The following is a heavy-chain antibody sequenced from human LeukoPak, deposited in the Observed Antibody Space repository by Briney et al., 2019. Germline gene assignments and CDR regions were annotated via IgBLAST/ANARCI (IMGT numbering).Heavy chain of an antibody. CDR2: ISPYTNKT. CDR1: GYSFISHA. Sequence: GASVKVSCKTSGYSFISHAITWVRQAPGQGLEWMGWISPYTNKTHNSQKVQGRVTMSTDTSTSTAYMELGRLTSDDTAVYYCARDSHGTGYKSILTLDYWGQGTLVTVS. V-gene: IGHV1-18*01. D-gene: IGHD1-1*01. J-gene: IGHJ4*02. CDR3: ARDSHGTGYKSILTLDY.